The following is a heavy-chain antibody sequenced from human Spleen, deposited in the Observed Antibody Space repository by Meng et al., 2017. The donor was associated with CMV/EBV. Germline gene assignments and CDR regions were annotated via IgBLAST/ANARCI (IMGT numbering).Heavy chain of an antibody. V-gene: IGHV4-39*01. Sequence: SGGSISSNTYYWGWVRQPPGKGLEWIASIYYSGGTYYNASLKSRVTISITSKNQFFLKLSSVTAADTAVYYCATQSCSSTNCPPFDYWGRGTLVTVSS. D-gene: IGHD2-2*01. CDR3: ATQSCSSTNCPPFDY. CDR2: IYYSGGT. CDR1: GGSISSNTYY. J-gene: IGHJ4*02.